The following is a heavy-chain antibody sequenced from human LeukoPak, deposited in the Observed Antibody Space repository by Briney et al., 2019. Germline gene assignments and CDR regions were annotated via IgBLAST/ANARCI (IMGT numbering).Heavy chain of an antibody. V-gene: IGHV4-39*01. J-gene: IGHJ4*02. CDR3: ARGVRWLQLSYFDY. CDR2: IYYSGIT. CDR1: GGSISSSNYY. Sequence: PSETLSLTCTVSGGSISSSNYYWGWIRQPPGKGLERIGSIYYSGITYYNPSLKSRVTISVDTSNNQFSLKLSSVTAADTAMYYCARGVRWLQLSYFDYWGQGTLVTVSS. D-gene: IGHD5-24*01.